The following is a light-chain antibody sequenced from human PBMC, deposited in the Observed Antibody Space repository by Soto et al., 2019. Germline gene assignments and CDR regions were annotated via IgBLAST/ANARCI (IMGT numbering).Light chain of an antibody. V-gene: IGLV3-21*02. J-gene: IGLJ3*02. CDR1: NIGSKS. Sequence: SYELTQSPWVSVPPGQTPRITCGGKNIGSKSVHWYQQKPGQAPVAVVYDDSDRPSGIPERFSGSNSGNKATLTISRVEAGDEADFYCQVWDSRSEHWVFGGGTKLTVL. CDR3: QVWDSRSEHWV. CDR2: DDS.